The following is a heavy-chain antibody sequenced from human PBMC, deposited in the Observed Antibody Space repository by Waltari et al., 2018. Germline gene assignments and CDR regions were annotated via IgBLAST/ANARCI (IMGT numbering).Heavy chain of an antibody. V-gene: IGHV3-74*01. CDR2: INSDGTNK. Sequence: EVQLVESGGGLVQPGGSLRLSCVASGFTFSSHWMHWVRQAPGKGLVWLSRINSDGTNKRYADSVKGRFTISRDNAKNTLYMQMNSLRAEDTAVYYCARGLSSGIADYWGQGTPVTVSS. D-gene: IGHD3-22*01. CDR3: ARGLSSGIADY. J-gene: IGHJ4*02. CDR1: GFTFSSHW.